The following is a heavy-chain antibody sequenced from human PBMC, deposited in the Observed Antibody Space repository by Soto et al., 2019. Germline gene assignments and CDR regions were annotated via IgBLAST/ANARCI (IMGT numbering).Heavy chain of an antibody. CDR1: GFTFSRYW. CDR3: ARDLVVVPAFYPYYYYGMDV. Sequence: LKLSCAASGFTFSRYWMHWVRQAPVKGLVWVSRINSDGSSTSYADSVKGRFTISRDNAKNTLYLQMNSLRAEDTAVYYCARDLVVVPAFYPYYYYGMDVWGQGTTVTVSS. D-gene: IGHD2-2*01. CDR2: INSDGSST. J-gene: IGHJ6*01. V-gene: IGHV3-74*01.